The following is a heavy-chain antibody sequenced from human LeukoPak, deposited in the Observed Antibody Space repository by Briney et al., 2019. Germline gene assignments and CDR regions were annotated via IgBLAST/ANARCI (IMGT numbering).Heavy chain of an antibody. CDR2: INHSGST. CDR1: GGSFSGYY. V-gene: IGHV4-34*01. J-gene: IGHJ4*02. D-gene: IGHD2-8*01. Sequence: SETLSLTCAVYGGSFSGYYWSWIRQPPGEGLEWIGEINHSGSTNYNPSLKSRVTISVDTSKNQFSLKLSSVTAADTAVYYCARDGVQLYGNLDYWGQGTLVTVSS. CDR3: ARDGVQLYGNLDY.